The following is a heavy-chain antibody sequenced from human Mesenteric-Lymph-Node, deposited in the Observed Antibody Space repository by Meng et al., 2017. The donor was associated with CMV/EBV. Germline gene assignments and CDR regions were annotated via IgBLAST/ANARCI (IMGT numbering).Heavy chain of an antibody. D-gene: IGHD6-19*01. J-gene: IGHJ5*02. CDR3: ARDPSSPSIAVAGNYRWFDP. V-gene: IGHV4-34*01. CDR2: INHSGST. Sequence: SETLSLTCAVYGGSFSGYYWSWIRQPPGKGLEWIGEINHSGSTNYNPSLKSRVTIPVDTSKNQFSLKLSSVTAADTAVYYCARDPSSPSIAVAGNYRWFDPWGQGTLVTVSS. CDR1: GGSFSGYY.